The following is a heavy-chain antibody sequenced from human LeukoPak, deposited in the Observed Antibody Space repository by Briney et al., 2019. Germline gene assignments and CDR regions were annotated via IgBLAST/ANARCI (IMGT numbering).Heavy chain of an antibody. J-gene: IGHJ4*02. CDR2: IKSKTDGGTT. CDR1: GFTLSNVW. V-gene: IGHV3-15*07. CDR3: TTAVYGSGSYYNLHFDY. Sequence: PGGSLRLSCAASGFTLSNVWMNWVRQAPGKGLEWVGRIKSKTDGGTTDYAAPVKGRFTISRDDSKNTLYLQMNSLKTEDTAVYYCTTAVYGSGSYYNLHFDYWGQGTLVTVSS. D-gene: IGHD3-10*01.